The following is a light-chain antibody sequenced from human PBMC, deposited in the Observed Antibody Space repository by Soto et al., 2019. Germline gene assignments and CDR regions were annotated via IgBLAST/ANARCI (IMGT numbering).Light chain of an antibody. CDR3: CSCAGIYSYV. CDR1: SSDVGRFEY. Sequence: QSVLTQPRSVSGSPGQSVTISCTGTSSDVGRFEYVSWYQQHPGEAPKVVVYDITKRPSGVPDRFSGSKSGNTASLTISGLQAEDEADYYCCSCAGIYSYVFGTGTKV. V-gene: IGLV2-11*01. CDR2: DIT. J-gene: IGLJ1*01.